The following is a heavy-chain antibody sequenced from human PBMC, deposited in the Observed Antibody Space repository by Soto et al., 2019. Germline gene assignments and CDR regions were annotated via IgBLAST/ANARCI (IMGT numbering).Heavy chain of an antibody. Sequence: QVQLQESGPGLVKPSQTLSLTCTVSGGSISSGGYYWSWIRQHPGKGLEWIGYIYYSGSTYYNPSLKSRVTISVDTSKNQFSLKLSSVTAADTAVYYCARRGDPTYYYYYYGMDVWGQGTTVTVSS. D-gene: IGHD2-21*02. V-gene: IGHV4-31*03. CDR3: ARRGDPTYYYYYYGMDV. CDR2: IYYSGST. J-gene: IGHJ6*02. CDR1: GGSISSGGYY.